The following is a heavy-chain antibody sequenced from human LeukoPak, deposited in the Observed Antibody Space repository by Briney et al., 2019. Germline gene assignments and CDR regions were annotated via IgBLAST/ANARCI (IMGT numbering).Heavy chain of an antibody. Sequence: PSETLSLTCAVYGGSFSGYYWSWIRQPPGKGLEWIGEVNHSGSTNYNPSLKSRVTISADTSKNQFSLKLSSVTAADTAVYYCARPLQLWLRYAYGYWGQGTLVTVSS. CDR2: VNHSGST. D-gene: IGHD5-18*01. J-gene: IGHJ4*02. V-gene: IGHV4-34*01. CDR1: GGSFSGYY. CDR3: ARPLQLWLRYAYGY.